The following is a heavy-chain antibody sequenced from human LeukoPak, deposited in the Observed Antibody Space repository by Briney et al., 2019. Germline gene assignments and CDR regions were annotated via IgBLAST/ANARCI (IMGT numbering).Heavy chain of an antibody. CDR2: ISSSSSYI. D-gene: IGHD3-10*01. CDR3: ARGYLGLWFGELSSLDAFDI. V-gene: IGHV3-21*01. CDR1: GFTFSSYS. Sequence: GGSLRLSCAASGFTFSSYSMNWVRQAPGKGLEWVSSISSSSSYIYYADSVKGRFTISRDNAKNPLYLQMNSLRAEDTAVYYCARGYLGLWFGELSSLDAFDIWGQGTMVTVSS. J-gene: IGHJ3*02.